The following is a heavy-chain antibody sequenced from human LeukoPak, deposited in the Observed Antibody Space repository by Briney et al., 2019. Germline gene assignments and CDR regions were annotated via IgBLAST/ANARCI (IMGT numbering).Heavy chain of an antibody. D-gene: IGHD3-22*01. CDR1: GFTVSSNY. CDR3: ARGYYDSSGYPYYYYYYYMDV. Sequence: GGSLRLSCAASGFTVSSNYMSWVRQAPGKGLEWVSVIYSGGSTYYADSVKGRFTISRDNSKNTLHLQMNSLRAEDTAVYYCARGYYDSSGYPYYYYYYYMDVWGKGTTVTISS. J-gene: IGHJ6*03. CDR2: IYSGGST. V-gene: IGHV3-53*01.